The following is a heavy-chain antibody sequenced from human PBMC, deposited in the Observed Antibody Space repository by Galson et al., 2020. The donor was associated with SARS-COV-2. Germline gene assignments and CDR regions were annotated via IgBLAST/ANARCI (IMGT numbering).Heavy chain of an antibody. V-gene: IGHV4-61*02. CDR3: ARGPVAGMGD. D-gene: IGHD6-19*01. J-gene: IGHJ4*02. Sequence: SQTLSLTCTVSGASISSGSYYWSWTRQPAGQGMEWIGRIYTSGTTSYNPSLKSRVTISVDTSKNQFSLSLSSVTAADTAVYYCARGPVAGMGDGGQGTLVTVSS. CDR1: GASISSGSYY. CDR2: IYTSGTT.